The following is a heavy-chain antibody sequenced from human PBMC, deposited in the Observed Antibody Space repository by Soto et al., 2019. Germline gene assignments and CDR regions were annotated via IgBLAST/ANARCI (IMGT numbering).Heavy chain of an antibody. CDR3: ARAPQSYSSGSYSDY. D-gene: IGHD3-10*01. Sequence: GGSLRLSCAASGFTVSSNYMSWVRQAPGKGLEWVSVIYSGGSTYYADSVKGRFTISRDNSKNTLYLQMNSLRAEDTAVYYCARAPQSYSSGSYSDYWGQGTLVTVSS. CDR1: GFTVSSNY. V-gene: IGHV3-53*01. CDR2: IYSGGST. J-gene: IGHJ4*02.